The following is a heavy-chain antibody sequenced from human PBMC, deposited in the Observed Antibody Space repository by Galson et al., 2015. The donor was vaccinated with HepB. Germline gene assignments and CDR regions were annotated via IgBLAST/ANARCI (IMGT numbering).Heavy chain of an antibody. D-gene: IGHD1/OR15-1a*01. CDR3: AREYNGNNYVFDL. Sequence: TLSLTCTISGGSINKYYWAWIRQSPGRALEWIGYIFYTGVTNYNPSLQSRVTISVETSRNQFSLNLTSVTAADTGIYYCAREYNGNNYVFDLWGQGTRVSVSS. J-gene: IGHJ3*01. CDR1: GGSINKYY. CDR2: IFYTGVT. V-gene: IGHV4-59*01.